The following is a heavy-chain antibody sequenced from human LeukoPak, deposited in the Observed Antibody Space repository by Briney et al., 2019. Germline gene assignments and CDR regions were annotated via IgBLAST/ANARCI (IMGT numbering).Heavy chain of an antibody. J-gene: IGHJ4*02. CDR3: VRDLVAAGGDY. V-gene: IGHV3-48*03. CDR1: GFIFSRYE. D-gene: IGHD2-15*01. Sequence: GGSLRLSCAASGFIFSRYEMNWVRQAPGKGLEWVSYISSSGTTIYYADSVRGRFTISRDNAKNSLHLQMNSLRAEDTALYYCVRDLVAAGGDYWGQGTLITVSS. CDR2: ISSSGTTI.